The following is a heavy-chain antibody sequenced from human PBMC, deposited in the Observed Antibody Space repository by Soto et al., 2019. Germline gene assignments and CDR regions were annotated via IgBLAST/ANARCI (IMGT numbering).Heavy chain of an antibody. V-gene: IGHV3-48*02. CDR2: ISSSGSTI. Sequence: EVQLVESGGGLVQPGGSLRLSCAASGFSFSSHSMKWVRQAPGKGLEWVSYISSSGSTIYYADSVKGRFTISRDNAKHSLYLQMNSLRDDDTAVYYCARGRGYCGGTNCYLDYWGQGALVTVSS. D-gene: IGHD2-21*01. CDR3: ARGRGYCGGTNCYLDY. CDR1: GFSFSSHS. J-gene: IGHJ4*02.